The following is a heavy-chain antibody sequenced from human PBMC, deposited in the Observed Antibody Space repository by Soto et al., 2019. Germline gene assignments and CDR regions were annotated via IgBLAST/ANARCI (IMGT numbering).Heavy chain of an antibody. CDR2: IKTKTEGGTT. CDR3: ASDTVMTGVDGFER. CDR1: VFTFSDTW. Sequence: PGGSLRLSCSASVFTFSDTWMNWVRQAPGKGLEWVGRIKTKTEGGTTDYAAPVKGRFTILRDDSKNTLYLQMNSLKTEGTALYYWASDTVMTGVDGFERWGRGKVVTV. D-gene: IGHD3-16*01. V-gene: IGHV3-15*01. J-gene: IGHJ3*02.